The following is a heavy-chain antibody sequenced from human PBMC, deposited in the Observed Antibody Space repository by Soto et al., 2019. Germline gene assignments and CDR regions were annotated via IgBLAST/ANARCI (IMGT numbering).Heavy chain of an antibody. CDR2: IYYSGSA. CDR3: ARGDYANAFDI. Sequence: QVQLQESGPGLVKPSDTLSLICAVSGYSISSRNWWGWIRQPPGKGLEWIGNIYYSGSAYYNPSPKSRVTMSVDTSKNQFSLKLTSVTAVDTAVYYCARGDYANAFDIWGQGTTVTVSS. V-gene: IGHV4-28*03. CDR1: GYSISSRNW. J-gene: IGHJ3*02. D-gene: IGHD2-2*01.